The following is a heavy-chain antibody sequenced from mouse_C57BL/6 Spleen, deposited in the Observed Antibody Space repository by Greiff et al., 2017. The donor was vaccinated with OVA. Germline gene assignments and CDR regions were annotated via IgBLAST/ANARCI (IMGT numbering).Heavy chain of an antibody. J-gene: IGHJ2*01. Sequence: QVQLKQPGAELVRPGSSVKLSCKASGYTFTSYWMHWVKQRPIQGLEWIGNIDPSDSETHYNQKFKDKATLTVDKSSSTAYMQLSSLTSEDSAVYYCARVEGYYLYFDYWGQGTTLTVSS. CDR1: GYTFTSYW. CDR2: IDPSDSET. CDR3: ARVEGYYLYFDY. D-gene: IGHD2-3*01. V-gene: IGHV1-52*01.